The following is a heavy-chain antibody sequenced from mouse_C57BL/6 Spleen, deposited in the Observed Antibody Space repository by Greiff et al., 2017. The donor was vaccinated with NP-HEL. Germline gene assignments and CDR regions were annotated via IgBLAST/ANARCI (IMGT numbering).Heavy chain of an antibody. D-gene: IGHD1-1*01. CDR3: ARSDYGSSHYFDY. Sequence: VQLVESGAELVKPGASVKISCKASGYTFSSYWMNWVKQRPGKGLEWIGQIYPGDGDTNYNGKFKGKATLTADKSSSTAYMQLSSLTSEDSAVYFCARSDYGSSHYFDYWGQGTTLTVSS. CDR1: GYTFSSYW. V-gene: IGHV1-80*01. CDR2: IYPGDGDT. J-gene: IGHJ2*01.